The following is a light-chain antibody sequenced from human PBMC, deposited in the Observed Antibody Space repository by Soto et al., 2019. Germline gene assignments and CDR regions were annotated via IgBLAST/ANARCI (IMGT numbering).Light chain of an antibody. CDR3: QQSESPPS. Sequence: DLRMTYSPYTRSASIVDTAIITCRASQSISSYLNWYQQTPGKAPKLLIYAASSLQSGVPSRFSGSGSGTDFTLTISNLQPEDFATYYCQQSESPPSFGQGTKVEIK. CDR2: AAS. V-gene: IGKV1-39*01. J-gene: IGKJ2*03. CDR1: QSISSY.